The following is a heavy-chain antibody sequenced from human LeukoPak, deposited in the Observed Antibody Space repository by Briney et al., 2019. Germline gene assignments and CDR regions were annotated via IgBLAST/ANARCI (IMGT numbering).Heavy chain of an antibody. Sequence: ASVKVSCKASGGTFSSYAISWVRQAPGQGLEWMGGIIPIFGTANYAQKFQVRVTITADESTSTAYMELSSLRSEDTAVYYCTTSPIAAAGNGDPNFDYWGQGTLVTVSS. CDR2: IIPIFGTA. J-gene: IGHJ4*02. V-gene: IGHV1-69*13. CDR3: TTSPIAAAGNGDPNFDY. D-gene: IGHD6-13*01. CDR1: GGTFSSYA.